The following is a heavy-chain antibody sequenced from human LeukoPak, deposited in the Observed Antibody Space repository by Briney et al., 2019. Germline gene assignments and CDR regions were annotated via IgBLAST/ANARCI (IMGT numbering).Heavy chain of an antibody. V-gene: IGHV3-23*01. CDR2: ISGSGGST. J-gene: IGHJ4*02. CDR1: GFTFSVYW. D-gene: IGHD6-19*01. Sequence: GGSLRLSCVASGFTFSVYWMSWVRQAPGKGLEWVSAISGSGGSTYYADSVKGRFTISRDNSKNTLYLQMNSLRAEDTAVYYCAKASAVDRFDYWGQGTLVTVSS. CDR3: AKASAVDRFDY.